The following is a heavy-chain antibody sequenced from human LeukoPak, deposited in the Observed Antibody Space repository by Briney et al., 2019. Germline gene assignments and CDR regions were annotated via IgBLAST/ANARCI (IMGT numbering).Heavy chain of an antibody. J-gene: IGHJ3*02. CDR2: IKQDGSEK. V-gene: IGHV3-7*01. CDR1: GFTFSSYW. Sequence: GGSLRLPCAASGFTFSSYWMSWVRQAPGKGLEWVANIKQDGSEKYYVDSVKGRFTISRDNAKNSLYLQMNSLRAEDTAVYYCARGAYQLLSLDAFDIWGQGTMVTVSS. D-gene: IGHD2-2*01. CDR3: ARGAYQLLSLDAFDI.